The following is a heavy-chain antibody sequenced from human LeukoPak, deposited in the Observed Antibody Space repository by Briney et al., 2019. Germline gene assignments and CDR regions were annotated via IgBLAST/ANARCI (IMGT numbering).Heavy chain of an antibody. CDR1: GYTFTDYY. V-gene: IGHV1-69-2*01. D-gene: IGHD3-10*01. CDR2: VDPEDGET. Sequence: VASVKISCKVSGYTFTDYYMHWVQQAPGKGLEWMGLVDPEDGETIYAEKFQGRVTITADTSTDTAHMELSSLRSEDTAVYYCATFSGRYSGYWGQGTLVTVSS. CDR3: ATFSGRYSGY. J-gene: IGHJ4*02.